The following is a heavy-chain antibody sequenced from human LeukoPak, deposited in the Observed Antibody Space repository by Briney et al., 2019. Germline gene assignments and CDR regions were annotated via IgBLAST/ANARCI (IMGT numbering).Heavy chain of an antibody. J-gene: IGHJ4*02. V-gene: IGHV3-66*01. D-gene: IGHD3-10*01. CDR3: AKDHGRDYYGSGRYDY. CDR1: EFTFPMYW. Sequence: PGGSLRLSCAASEFTFPMYWMSWVRQAPGKGLEWVSVIYSGGSTYYADSVKGRFTISRDNSKNTLYLQMNSLRAEDTAVYYCAKDHGRDYYGSGRYDYWGQGTLVTVSS. CDR2: IYSGGST.